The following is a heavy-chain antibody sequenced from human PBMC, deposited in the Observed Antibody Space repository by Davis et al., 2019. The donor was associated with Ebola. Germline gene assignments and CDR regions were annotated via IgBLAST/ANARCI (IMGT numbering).Heavy chain of an antibody. CDR3: ARDRGVIPLYYMDV. CDR2: MNPNSGNT. Sequence: ASVKVSCKASGYTFTSYDINWVRQATGQGLEWMGWMNPNSGNTGYAQKFQGRVTMTRNTSISTAYMELSRLRSDDTAVYYCARDRGVIPLYYMDVWGKGTTVTVSS. J-gene: IGHJ6*03. CDR1: GYTFTSYD. D-gene: IGHD2-8*01. V-gene: IGHV1-8*01.